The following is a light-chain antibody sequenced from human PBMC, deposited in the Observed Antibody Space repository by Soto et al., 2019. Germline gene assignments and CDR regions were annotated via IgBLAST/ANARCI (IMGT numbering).Light chain of an antibody. Sequence: QLVLTQPPSASGSPGQSVTISCTGTSSDVGGYNYVSWYQQHPGKAPKLMIYEVSKRPSGVPDRFSGSKSGNTASLTVSGLQAEEEADYYCSSYAGSNNLVFGGGTKLTVL. V-gene: IGLV2-8*01. CDR1: SSDVGGYNY. J-gene: IGLJ2*01. CDR3: SSYAGSNNLV. CDR2: EVS.